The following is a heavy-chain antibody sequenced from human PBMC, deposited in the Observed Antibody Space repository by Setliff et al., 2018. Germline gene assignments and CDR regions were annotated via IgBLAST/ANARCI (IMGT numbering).Heavy chain of an antibody. J-gene: IGHJ4*02. CDR2: FDPEDGET. V-gene: IGHV1-24*01. CDR1: GYTLTELS. Sequence: ASVKVSCKVSGYTLTELSMHWVRQAPGKGLEWMGGFDPEDGETIYAQKFQGRVTMTEDTSTDTAYMVLSSLRSEDTAVYYCATGSGYYFIPVYWGQGTLVTVSS. D-gene: IGHD3-22*01. CDR3: ATGSGYYFIPVY.